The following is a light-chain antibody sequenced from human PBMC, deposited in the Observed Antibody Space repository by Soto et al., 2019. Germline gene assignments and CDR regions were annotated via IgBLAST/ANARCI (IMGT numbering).Light chain of an antibody. CDR2: GAS. CDR3: QQYGSSGK. CDR1: QSVSNNY. V-gene: IGKV3-20*01. Sequence: EIVLTQSPGALSLSPGEIATLSCRASQSVSNNYLAWYQQKPGQAPRLLIYGASNRATGIPDRFSGSGSGTDFTLTISRLEPEDFAVYYCQQYGSSGKFGQGNKGDIK. J-gene: IGKJ1*01.